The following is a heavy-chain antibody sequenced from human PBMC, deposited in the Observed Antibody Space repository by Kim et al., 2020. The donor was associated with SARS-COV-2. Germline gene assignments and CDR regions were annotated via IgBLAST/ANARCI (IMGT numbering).Heavy chain of an antibody. CDR3: AKYIPRGFDY. V-gene: IGHV3-30*18. Sequence: GGSLRLSCAASGFTFSSYGMHWVRQAPGKGLEWVAVISYDGSNKYYAYSVKGRFTISRDNSKNTLYLQMNSLRAEDTAVYYCAKYIPRGFDYWGQEALVTVSS. CDR1: GFTFSSYG. CDR2: ISYDGSNK. D-gene: IGHD5-12*01. J-gene: IGHJ4*02.